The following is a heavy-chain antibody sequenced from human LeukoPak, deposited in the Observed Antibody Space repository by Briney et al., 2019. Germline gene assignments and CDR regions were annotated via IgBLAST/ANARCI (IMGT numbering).Heavy chain of an antibody. D-gene: IGHD3-9*01. V-gene: IGHV1-18*01. CDR1: GYTFTSYG. Sequence: ASVKVSCKASGYTFTSYGISWVRQAPGQGLEWMGWISAYNGNTNYAQKLQGGVTMTTDTSTSTAYMELRSLRSDDTAVYYCARVGYDILTGYYPYYYYGMDVWGQGTTVTVSS. J-gene: IGHJ6*02. CDR2: ISAYNGNT. CDR3: ARVGYDILTGYYPYYYYGMDV.